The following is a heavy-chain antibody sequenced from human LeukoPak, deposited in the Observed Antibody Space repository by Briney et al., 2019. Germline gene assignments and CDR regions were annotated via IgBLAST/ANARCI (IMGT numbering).Heavy chain of an antibody. CDR2: IWYDGSNK. Sequence: GGSLRLSRAASGFTFSSYGMNWVRQAPGKGLEWVAVIWYDGSNKYYADSVKGRFTISRDNSKNTLYLQMNSLRAEDTAVYYCAREGSMVANFDYWGQGTLVTVSS. V-gene: IGHV3-33*01. CDR1: GFTFSSYG. CDR3: AREGSMVANFDY. D-gene: IGHD5-12*01. J-gene: IGHJ4*02.